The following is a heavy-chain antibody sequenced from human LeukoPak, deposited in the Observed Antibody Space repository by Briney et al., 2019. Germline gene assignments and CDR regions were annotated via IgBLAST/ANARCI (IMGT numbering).Heavy chain of an antibody. V-gene: IGHV3-74*01. CDR1: GNYW. CDR3: VSFCETY. Sequence: GGSLRLSCAASGNYWMHWVRQAPGKGLVWVSHINSDGSWTSYADSVKGRFTISKDNAKNTVYLQMNSLRAEDTAVYYCVSFCETYWGRGTLVTVSS. D-gene: IGHD2/OR15-2a*01. J-gene: IGHJ4*02. CDR2: INSDGSWT.